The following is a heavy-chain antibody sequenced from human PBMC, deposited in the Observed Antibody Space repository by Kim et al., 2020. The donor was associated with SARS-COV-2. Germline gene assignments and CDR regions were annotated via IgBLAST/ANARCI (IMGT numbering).Heavy chain of an antibody. CDR3: AKGLRVRFLDYFDP. Sequence: GGSLRLSCAGSGFSLGSYAMHWVRQAPGKGLEWVAGISWNSDSIGYASSVKGRFTIFRDNDKNSLYLQMNSLRAEDTAMYYCAKGLRVRFLDYFDPWGQG. D-gene: IGHD3-3*01. CDR1: GFSLGSYA. CDR2: ISWNSDSI. V-gene: IGHV3-9*01. J-gene: IGHJ5*02.